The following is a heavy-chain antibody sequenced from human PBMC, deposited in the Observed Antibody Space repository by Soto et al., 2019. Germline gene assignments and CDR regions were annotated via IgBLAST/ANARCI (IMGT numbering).Heavy chain of an antibody. D-gene: IGHD6-13*01. J-gene: IGHJ6*02. CDR1: GFSLSNARMG. CDR2: IFSNDEK. V-gene: IGHV2-26*01. CDR3: ARAVYSSSWRGDYYYGMDV. Sequence: QVTLKESGPVLVNPTETLTLTCTVSGFSLSNARMGVSWIRQPPGKALEWLAHIFSNDEKSYSTSLKSRLTISKDTSKSQVVLTMTNMDPVDTATYYCARAVYSSSWRGDYYYGMDVWGQGTTVTVSS.